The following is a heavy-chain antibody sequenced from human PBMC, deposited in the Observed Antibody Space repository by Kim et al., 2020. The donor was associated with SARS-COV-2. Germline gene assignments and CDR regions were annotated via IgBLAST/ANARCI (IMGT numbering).Heavy chain of an antibody. D-gene: IGHD6-13*01. Sequence: GGSLRLSCVASGFTFSSCAMSWVRQAPGKGLEWVSTISAGAGVTYYADSVKGRFTISRDNSKNTVYLQMNTLRAEDTAGYYCAKGAGAGTKATDYWGQGTLVTVSS. CDR3: AKGAGAGTKATDY. J-gene: IGHJ4*02. CDR2: ISAGAGVT. CDR1: GFTFSSCA. V-gene: IGHV3-23*01.